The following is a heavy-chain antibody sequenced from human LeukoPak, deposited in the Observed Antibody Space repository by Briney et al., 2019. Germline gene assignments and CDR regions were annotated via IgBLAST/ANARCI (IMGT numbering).Heavy chain of an antibody. CDR1: GFTFSSYW. D-gene: IGHD5-18*01. V-gene: IGHV3-7*01. CDR3: ARGYSYGQLPPFDY. CDR2: IKEDESEK. Sequence: GGSLRLSCAASGFTFSSYWMSWVRQAPGKGLEWVANIKEDESEKYYVDSVKGRFTISRDNAKNSLYLQMNSLRAEDTAVYYCARGYSYGQLPPFDYWGQGTLVTVSS. J-gene: IGHJ4*02.